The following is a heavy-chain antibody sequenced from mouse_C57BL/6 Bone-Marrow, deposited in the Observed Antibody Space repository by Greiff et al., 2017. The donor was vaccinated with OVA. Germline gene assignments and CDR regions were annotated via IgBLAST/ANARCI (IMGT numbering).Heavy chain of an antibody. CDR1: GISITTGNYR. CDR3: AQDYGYV. CDR2: IYYSGTI. J-gene: IGHJ1*03. D-gene: IGHD1-2*01. Sequence: DVQLQESGPGLVKPSQTVFLSCTVTGISITTGNYRWNWIRQFPGNKLEWIVYIYYSGTITYNPFLTSRTTITRDTPKNQFFLEMNPLTAEDTATYYCAQDYGYVWGTGTTVTVSS. V-gene: IGHV3-5*01.